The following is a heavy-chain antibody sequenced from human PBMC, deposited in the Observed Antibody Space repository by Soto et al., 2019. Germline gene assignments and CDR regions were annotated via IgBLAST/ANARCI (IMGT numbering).Heavy chain of an antibody. Sequence: RSLTCTVSGDPLTSYYWSWIRQSPGKGLEWIGNIYYSGSTNYNPALKSRVTISVDTSKNQFSLKLRSVTAADTAVFYCAGRYSYGSFFDYWGQGIMVTVSS. CDR3: AGRYSYGSFFDY. V-gene: IGHV4-59*01. CDR2: IYYSGST. D-gene: IGHD5-18*01. CDR1: GDPLTSYY. J-gene: IGHJ4*02.